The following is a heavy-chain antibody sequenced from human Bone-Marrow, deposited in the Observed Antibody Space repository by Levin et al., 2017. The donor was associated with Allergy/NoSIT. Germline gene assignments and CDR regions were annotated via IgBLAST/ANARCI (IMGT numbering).Heavy chain of an antibody. CDR3: ARQLDGNSFRYFDL. J-gene: IGHJ2*01. CDR1: GGSISSYY. V-gene: IGHV4-59*08. CDR2: IFYTGTT. Sequence: SETLSLTCNVSGGSISSYYWSWIRQPPGKGLEWIGYIFYTGTTNYNPSLKSRATISVDTSKTQFSLKLISVIAADTAVYFCARQLDGNSFRYFDLWGRGTLVTVSS. D-gene: IGHD4-23*01.